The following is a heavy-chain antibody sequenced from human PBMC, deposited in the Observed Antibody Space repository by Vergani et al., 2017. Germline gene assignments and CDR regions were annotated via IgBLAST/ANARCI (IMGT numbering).Heavy chain of an antibody. D-gene: IGHD5-18*01. J-gene: IGHJ4*02. CDR1: GFTFSSYA. CDR2: ISYDGSNK. CDR3: ARDTRDTAMVAVDY. Sequence: QVQLVESGGGLVQPGRSLRLSCAASGFTFSSYALHWVRQAPGKGLEWVAVISYDGSNKYYADSVKGRFTISRDNSKNTLYLQMNSLRAEDTAVYYCARDTRDTAMVAVDYWGQGTLVTVHS. V-gene: IGHV3-30-3*01.